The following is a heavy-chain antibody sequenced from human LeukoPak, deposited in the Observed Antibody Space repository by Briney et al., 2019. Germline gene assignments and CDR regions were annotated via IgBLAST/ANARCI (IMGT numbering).Heavy chain of an antibody. CDR1: GFTFSSYS. V-gene: IGHV3-21*01. Sequence: GGSLRLSCAASGFTFSSYSMNWVRQAPGKGLEWVSSISSSSSYIYYADSVKGRFTISRDNAKNSLYLQMNSLRAEDTAVYYCASGNRYSPDLPNVDYWGQGTLVTVSS. D-gene: IGHD5-18*01. J-gene: IGHJ4*02. CDR2: ISSSSSYI. CDR3: ASGNRYSPDLPNVDY.